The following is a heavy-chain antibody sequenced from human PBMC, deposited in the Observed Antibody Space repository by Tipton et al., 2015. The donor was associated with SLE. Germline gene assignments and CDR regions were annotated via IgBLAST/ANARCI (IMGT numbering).Heavy chain of an antibody. D-gene: IGHD2-8*01. CDR3: ARGYCSDGVCYGFGFFDY. CDR1: GFRFRTSN. J-gene: IGHJ4*02. CDR2: ISSSGVSI. Sequence: SLRLSCAASGFRFRTSNMNWVRQAPGKGLEWVSFISSSGVSIYYADSVRGRFTVSRDNAKNSLYLQMTSLRAEDTAVYFCARGYCSDGVCYGFGFFDYWGQGNLVNVSS. V-gene: IGHV3-48*03.